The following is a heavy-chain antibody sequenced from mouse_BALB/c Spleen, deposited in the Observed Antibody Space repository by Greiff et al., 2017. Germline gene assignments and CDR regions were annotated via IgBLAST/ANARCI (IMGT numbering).Heavy chain of an antibody. CDR1: GYTFTSYW. D-gene: IGHD2-1*01. J-gene: IGHJ2*01. CDR2: IFPGTGTT. Sequence: QVQLQQSGAELVKPGASVKLSCKTSGYTFTSYWIQWVKQRPGQGLGWIGEIFPGTGTTYYNEKFKGKATLTIDTSSSTAYMQLSSLTSEDSAVYYCNFYGNYYFDYWGQGTTLTVSS. V-gene: IGHV1S132*01. CDR3: NFYGNYYFDY.